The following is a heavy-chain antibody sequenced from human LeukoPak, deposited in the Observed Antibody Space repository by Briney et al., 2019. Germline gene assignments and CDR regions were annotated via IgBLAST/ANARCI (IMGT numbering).Heavy chain of an antibody. CDR3: AKSNGYGLIDI. D-gene: IGHD3-22*01. Sequence: SETLSLTCAVYGGSFSGYYWSWIRQPPGKVLEWVGEINHSGSTNYNPPLKSRVTISLDTSRNQFSLKLNSVTAADTAVYYCAKSNGYGLIDIWGQGTMVTVSS. V-gene: IGHV4-34*01. CDR1: GGSFSGYY. J-gene: IGHJ3*02. CDR2: INHSGST.